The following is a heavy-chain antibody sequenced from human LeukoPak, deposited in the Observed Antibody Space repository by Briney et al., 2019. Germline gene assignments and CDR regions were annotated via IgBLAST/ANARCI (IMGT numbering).Heavy chain of an antibody. D-gene: IGHD3-3*01. Sequence: SETLSLTRIVSGGSISSYFWSWIRQPAGKGLEWIGRIYTSGSTNYNPSLKSRVTMSVDTSKNQFSLKLSSVTAADTAVYYCARAGRFLEYAYWGQGTLVTVSS. V-gene: IGHV4-4*07. J-gene: IGHJ4*02. CDR1: GGSISSYF. CDR3: ARAGRFLEYAY. CDR2: IYTSGST.